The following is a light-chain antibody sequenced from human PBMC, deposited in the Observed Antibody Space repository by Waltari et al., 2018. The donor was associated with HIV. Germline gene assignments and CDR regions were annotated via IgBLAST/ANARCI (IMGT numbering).Light chain of an antibody. CDR2: EIS. V-gene: IGLV2-23*02. CDR3: CSYAGSSTHV. Sequence: SALTQPASVPGSPAQSITIFCAGTSSAVGTYNVVSWYQQHPGKAPKLMIYEISKRPSGVSNRFSGSKSGNTASLTISGLQAEDEADYYCCSYAGSSTHVFGTGTKVTVL. CDR1: SSAVGTYNV. J-gene: IGLJ1*01.